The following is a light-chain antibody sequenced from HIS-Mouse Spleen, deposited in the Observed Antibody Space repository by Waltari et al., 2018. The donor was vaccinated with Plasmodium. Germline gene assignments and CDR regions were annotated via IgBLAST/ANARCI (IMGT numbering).Light chain of an antibody. Sequence: QSALTQPPSASGSPGQSVTISCTGTSSDVGGYNYVSWYQQHPGKAPKLMIYEVRKLPSWVPERFSGSKSGNTAALTVSGLQAEDEADYYCSSYAGSNNLVFGGGTKLTVL. CDR3: SSYAGSNNLV. J-gene: IGLJ2*01. V-gene: IGLV2-8*01. CDR2: EVR. CDR1: SSDVGGYNY.